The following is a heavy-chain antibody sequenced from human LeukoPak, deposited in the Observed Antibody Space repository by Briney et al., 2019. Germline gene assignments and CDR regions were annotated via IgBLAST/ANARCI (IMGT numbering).Heavy chain of an antibody. D-gene: IGHD3-22*01. CDR3: ARRSTYDSSGYYSR. CDR2: IYYSGST. Sequence: SQTLSLTCTVSGGSISSTTYYWGWIRQPPGKGLEWIGSIYYSGSTYYNPSLKSRVTLSADTSKNQFSLKLSSVTAADTAVYYCARRSTYDSSGYYSRWGQGTLVTVSS. V-gene: IGHV4-39*01. CDR1: GGSISSTTYY. J-gene: IGHJ4*02.